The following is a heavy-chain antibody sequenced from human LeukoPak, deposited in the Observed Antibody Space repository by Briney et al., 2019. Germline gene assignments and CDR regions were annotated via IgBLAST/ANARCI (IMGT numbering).Heavy chain of an antibody. J-gene: IGHJ6*03. Sequence: PSQTLSLTCTVSGGSISSGSYYWSWIRQPAGKGLEWIGRIYTSGSTNYNPSLKSRVTISVDTSKNQFSLKLSSVTAADTAVYYCARERQLVHDYYYYMDVWGKGTTVTVSS. CDR3: ARERQLVHDYYYYMDV. CDR1: GGSISSGSYY. CDR2: IYTSGST. D-gene: IGHD6-6*01. V-gene: IGHV4-61*02.